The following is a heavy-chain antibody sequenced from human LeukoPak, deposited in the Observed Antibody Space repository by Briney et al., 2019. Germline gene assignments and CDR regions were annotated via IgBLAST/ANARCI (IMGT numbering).Heavy chain of an antibody. J-gene: IGHJ5*02. CDR2: IYYSGST. Sequence: SETLSLTCTVSGGSISSYYWSWIRQPPGEGLEWIGYIYYSGSTNYNPSLKSRVTISVDTSKNQFSLKLSSVTAADTAVYYCARDHYYYGSGSSLGGFDPWGQGTLVTVSS. V-gene: IGHV4-59*01. CDR3: ARDHYYYGSGSSLGGFDP. D-gene: IGHD3-10*01. CDR1: GGSISSYY.